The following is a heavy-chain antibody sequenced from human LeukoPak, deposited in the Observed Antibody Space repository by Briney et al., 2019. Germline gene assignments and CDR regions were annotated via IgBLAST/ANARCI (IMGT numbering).Heavy chain of an antibody. J-gene: IGHJ4*02. CDR1: GGSMSSNSYY. Sequence: KPSETLSLTCTVSGGSMSSNSYYWGWIRQPPGKGLEWIGSLDYSGSTYYTPSLRSRVAISIDTSRKHLSLKVNSVTATDTAVYYRARHPSNDYVWGTYREHWGQGILVAVSS. D-gene: IGHD3-16*02. CDR3: ARHPSNDYVWGTYREH. CDR2: LDYSGST. V-gene: IGHV4-39*01.